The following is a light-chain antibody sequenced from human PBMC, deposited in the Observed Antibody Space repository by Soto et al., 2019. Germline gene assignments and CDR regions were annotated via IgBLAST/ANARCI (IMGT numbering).Light chain of an antibody. V-gene: IGKV3-15*01. CDR3: QQYNNWPWT. CDR1: QSISDT. J-gene: IGKJ1*01. CDR2: SAS. Sequence: EIVMTQSPSTLSGSPGGRATLSWGASQSISDTLAWYQQKPGQAPRLLIYSASRGATGFPARFSGSPYGTDFTLTISSLQPEDFAAYDCQQYNNWPWTFGQGTKVDIK.